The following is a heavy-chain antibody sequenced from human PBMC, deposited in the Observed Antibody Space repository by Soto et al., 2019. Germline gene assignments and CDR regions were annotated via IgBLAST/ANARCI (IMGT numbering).Heavy chain of an antibody. J-gene: IGHJ6*02. CDR3: AAIRITIFGVVKWKDYYYYGMDV. D-gene: IGHD3-3*01. CDR2: IIPIFGTA. V-gene: IGHV1-69*06. Sequence: SVKVSCKASGGTFSSYAISWVRQAPGQGLEWMGGIIPIFGTANYAQKFQGRVTITADKSTSTAYMELSSLRSEDTAVYYCAAIRITIFGVVKWKDYYYYGMDVWGQGTTVTVSS. CDR1: GGTFSSYA.